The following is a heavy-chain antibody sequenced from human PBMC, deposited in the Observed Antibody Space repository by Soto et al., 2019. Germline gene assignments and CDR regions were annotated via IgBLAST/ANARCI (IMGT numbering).Heavy chain of an antibody. V-gene: IGHV3-15*07. CDR3: TTDLGPLNTMIVVVRFDI. CDR2: IKSKTDGGTT. CDR1: GFTFSNAW. D-gene: IGHD3-22*01. Sequence: PGGSLRLSCAASGFTFSNAWMNWVRQAPGKGLEWVGRIKSKTDGGTTDYAAPVKGRFTISRDDSKNMLHLQMNSLKTEDTAVYYCTTDLGPLNTMIVVVRFDIWGQGTMVTVSS. J-gene: IGHJ3*02.